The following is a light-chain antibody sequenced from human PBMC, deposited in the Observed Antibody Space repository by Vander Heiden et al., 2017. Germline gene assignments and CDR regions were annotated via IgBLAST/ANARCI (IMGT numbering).Light chain of an antibody. CDR1: QFFSSD. J-gene: IGKJ4*01. CDR3: QQRSNCPLP. CDR2: DAS. Sequence: IVWPQPPATFALSPGERAAPSCRPSQFFSSDFAWYQQKPGQAPRLLIYDASHRATGIPARFSGSGSGTDFTLTISSLEPEDFAVYYCQQRSNCPLPCGGGTKVDIK. V-gene: IGKV3-11*01.